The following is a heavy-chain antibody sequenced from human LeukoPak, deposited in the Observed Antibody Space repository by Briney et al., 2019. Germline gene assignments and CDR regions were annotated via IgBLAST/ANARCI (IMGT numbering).Heavy chain of an antibody. CDR3: AKDRHYSSNVFDY. J-gene: IGHJ4*02. CDR1: RFTFSSYA. CDR2: ISGSGGST. D-gene: IGHD3-10*01. Sequence: GGSLRLSCAVSRFTFSSYAMSWVRQAPGKGLEWVSAISGSGGSTYYADSVKGRFTISRDNSKNTLYLQMNSLRAEDTAVFYCAKDRHYSSNVFDYWGQGTLVTVSS. V-gene: IGHV3-23*01.